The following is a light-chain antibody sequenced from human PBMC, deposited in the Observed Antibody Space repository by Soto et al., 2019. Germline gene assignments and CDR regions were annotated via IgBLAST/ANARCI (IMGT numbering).Light chain of an antibody. Sequence: EIVLTQSPGTLSLSPGERATLSCRTSQSVSNNYLAWYQQKPGQAPRLLIYGASSRATGIPDRFSGSGSGTDFTLSISRLEPEGFAVYYCQQYSSLWTFGQGTKVEIK. V-gene: IGKV3-20*01. CDR3: QQYSSLWT. CDR1: QSVSNNY. J-gene: IGKJ1*01. CDR2: GAS.